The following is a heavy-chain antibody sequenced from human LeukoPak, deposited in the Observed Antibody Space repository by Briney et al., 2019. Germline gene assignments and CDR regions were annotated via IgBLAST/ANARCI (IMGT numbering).Heavy chain of an antibody. CDR1: GGSISSYY. CDR3: LRGYYYMDV. J-gene: IGHJ6*03. V-gene: IGHV4-59*05. CDR2: IYYSGST. Sequence: SETLSLTCTVSGGSISSYYWSWIRQPPGKGLEWIGSIYYSGSTYYNPSLKSRVTISVDTSKNQFSLKLSSVTAADTAVYYCLRGYYYMDVWGKGTTVTVSS.